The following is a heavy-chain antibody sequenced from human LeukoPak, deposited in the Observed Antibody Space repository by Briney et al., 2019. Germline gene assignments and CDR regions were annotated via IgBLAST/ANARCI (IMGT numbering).Heavy chain of an antibody. CDR1: GFTFDVYA. Sequence: GGSLRLSCAASGFTFDVYAMHWVRQAPGKGLEWVSGISWNSGSIGYADSVKGRFTISRDNAKNSLYLQMNSLRAEDTALYYCARGTGYSSSWPPHWGQGTLVTVSS. CDR2: ISWNSGSI. V-gene: IGHV3-9*01. J-gene: IGHJ1*01. D-gene: IGHD6-13*01. CDR3: ARGTGYSSSWPPH.